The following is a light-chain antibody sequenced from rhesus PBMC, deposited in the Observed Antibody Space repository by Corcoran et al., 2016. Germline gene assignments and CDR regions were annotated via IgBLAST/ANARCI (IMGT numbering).Light chain of an antibody. CDR3: KERNSYPRT. V-gene: IGKV1-38*01. J-gene: IGKJ1*01. Sequence: DIHLTQSPSSLSASVGDRVTITCRASQGISSYLAWYQQKSGKAPKHLIYDASNLQSGVPSRFSGSGSGTEFITNSSLQTEDFATYYIKERNSYPRTFGQGTKVEIK. CDR2: DAS. CDR1: QGISSY.